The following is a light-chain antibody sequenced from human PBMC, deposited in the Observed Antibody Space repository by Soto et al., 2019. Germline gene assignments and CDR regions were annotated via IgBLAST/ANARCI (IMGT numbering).Light chain of an antibody. V-gene: IGLV2-23*01. CDR1: SSDVGGYNL. CDR2: EGS. J-gene: IGLJ2*01. Sequence: QSALTQPASVSGSPGKSITISCTGTSSDVGGYNLVSWYQQHPGKAPKLMIYEGSKRPSGVSNRFSGSKSGNTASLTISGLQAEDEADYYCCSYAGSSTDVVFGGGTKLTVL. CDR3: CSYAGSSTDVV.